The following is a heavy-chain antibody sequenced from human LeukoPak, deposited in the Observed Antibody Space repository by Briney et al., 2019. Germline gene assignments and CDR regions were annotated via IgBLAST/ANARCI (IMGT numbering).Heavy chain of an antibody. CDR2: TRNKANSYTT. CDR1: GFTVSSNY. J-gene: IGHJ4*02. D-gene: IGHD6-13*01. Sequence: GGSLRLSCAASGFTVSSNYMSWVRQAPGKGLEWVGRTRNKANSYTTEYAASVKGRFTISRDDSKNSLYLQMNSLKTEDTAVYYCARVRSSSYFDYWGQGTLVTVSS. V-gene: IGHV3-72*01. CDR3: ARVRSSSYFDY.